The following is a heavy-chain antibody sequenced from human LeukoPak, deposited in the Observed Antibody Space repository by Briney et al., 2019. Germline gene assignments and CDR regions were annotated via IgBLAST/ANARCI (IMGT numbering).Heavy chain of an antibody. CDR1: GGSISSSNW. D-gene: IGHD6-13*01. J-gene: IGHJ4*02. CDR2: IYHSGST. CDR3: AIRFGRLEAGGTPFDS. Sequence: PSGTLSLTCAVSGGSISSSNWWSWVRQPPGKGLEWIREIYHSGSTNYNPSLKSRVTISVDKSKNQFSLKLTSVTAADTALYYCAIRFGRLEAGGTPFDSWGQGTLVTVSS. V-gene: IGHV4-4*02.